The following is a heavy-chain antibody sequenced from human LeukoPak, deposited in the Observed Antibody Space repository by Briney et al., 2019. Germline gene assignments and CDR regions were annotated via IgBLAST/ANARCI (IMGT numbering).Heavy chain of an antibody. Sequence: ASVKVSCKASGYTFTGYYMHWVRQAPGQGLEWMGWINPNSGGTNYAQKFQGRVTMTRDTSISTAYMELSRLRSDDTAVYYCARAQWFGELFEDYWGQGTLVTVSS. CDR3: ARAQWFGELFEDY. J-gene: IGHJ4*02. CDR2: INPNSGGT. D-gene: IGHD3-10*01. V-gene: IGHV1-2*02. CDR1: GYTFTGYY.